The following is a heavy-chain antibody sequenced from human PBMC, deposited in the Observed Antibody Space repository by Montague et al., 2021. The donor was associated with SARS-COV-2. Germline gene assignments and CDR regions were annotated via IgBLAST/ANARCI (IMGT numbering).Heavy chain of an antibody. CDR1: GFTFDDYA. J-gene: IGHJ4*02. CDR3: AKDRSLPSLWFGELSWGGLDY. V-gene: IGHV3-9*01. D-gene: IGHD3-10*01. Sequence: SLRLFCAASGFTFDDYAMHWVRQAPGKGLEWVSGISWNSGSIGYADSVKGRFTISRDNAKNSLYLQMNSLRAEDTALYYCAKDRSLPSLWFGELSWGGLDYWGQGTLVTVSS. CDR2: ISWNSGSI.